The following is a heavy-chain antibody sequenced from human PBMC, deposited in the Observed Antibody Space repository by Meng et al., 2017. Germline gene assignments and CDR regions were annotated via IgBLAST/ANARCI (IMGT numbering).Heavy chain of an antibody. CDR1: GGSVSGYY. D-gene: IGHD3-16*01. V-gene: IGHV4-34*01. J-gene: IGHJ4*02. CDR2: INHSGST. CDR3: ARDRSMGGASDDY. Sequence: QVQLQQWGAGLLKPSEPLSLTCAVYGGSVSGYYWSWIRQPPGKGLEWIGEINHSGSTNYNPSLKSRVTISVDTSKNQFSLKLSSVTAADTAVYYCARDRSMGGASDDYWGQGTLVTVSS.